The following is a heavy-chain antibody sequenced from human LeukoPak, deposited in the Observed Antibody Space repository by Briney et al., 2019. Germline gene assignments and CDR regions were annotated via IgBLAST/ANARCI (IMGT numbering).Heavy chain of an antibody. CDR1: GFTFSSYS. D-gene: IGHD1-14*01. CDR3: TRLAAAGSGRWAPDY. V-gene: IGHV3-21*06. J-gene: IGHJ4*02. CDR2: ISSSSSYI. Sequence: PGGSPRLSCGASGFTFSSYSMNWVRQAPGKGLEWVSCISSSSSYIYYADSVKGRFTISRDNAKNSVYLQMNGLRAEDTGVYYCTRLAAAGSGRWAPDYWGQGTLVTVSS.